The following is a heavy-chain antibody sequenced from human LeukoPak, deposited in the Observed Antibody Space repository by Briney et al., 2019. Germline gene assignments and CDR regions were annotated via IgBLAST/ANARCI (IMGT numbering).Heavy chain of an antibody. CDR1: GYTFTGYY. D-gene: IGHD6-19*01. V-gene: IGHV1-2*04. CDR3: ARDPFAVAGTYYDY. J-gene: IGHJ4*02. Sequence: ASVKVSCKASGYTFTGYYMHWVGQAPGQGLEWMGWINPNSGGTNYAQKFQGWVTMTRDTSISTAYMELSRLRSDDTAVYYCARDPFAVAGTYYDYWGQGTLVTVSS. CDR2: INPNSGGT.